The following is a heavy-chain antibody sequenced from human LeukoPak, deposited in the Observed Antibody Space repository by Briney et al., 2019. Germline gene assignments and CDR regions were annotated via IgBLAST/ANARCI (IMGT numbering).Heavy chain of an antibody. CDR2: INSNSGGT. Sequence: ASVKVSCKASGYTFTGYYMHWVRQAPGQGLEWMGWINSNSGGTNYAQKFQGRVTMTRDTSISTAYMELSRLRSDDTAVYYCARDPPAAITYYGMDVWGQGTTVTVSS. CDR3: ARDPPAAITYYGMDV. CDR1: GYTFTGYY. D-gene: IGHD2-2*01. J-gene: IGHJ6*02. V-gene: IGHV1-2*02.